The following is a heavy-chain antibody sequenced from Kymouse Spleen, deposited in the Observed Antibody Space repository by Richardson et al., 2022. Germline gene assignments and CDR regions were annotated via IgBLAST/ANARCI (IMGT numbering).Heavy chain of an antibody. V-gene: IGHV4-59*01. CDR3: ARAYGYSYGRFDY. CDR1: GGSISSYY. Sequence: QVQLQESGPGLVKPSETLSLTCTVSGGSISSYYWSWIRQPPGKGLEWIGYIYYSGSTNYNPSLKSRVTISVDTSKNQFSLKLSSVTAADTAVYYCARAYGYSYGRFDYWGQGTLVTVSS. CDR2: IYYSGST. D-gene: IGHD5-18,IGHD5-18*01. J-gene: IGHJ4*02.